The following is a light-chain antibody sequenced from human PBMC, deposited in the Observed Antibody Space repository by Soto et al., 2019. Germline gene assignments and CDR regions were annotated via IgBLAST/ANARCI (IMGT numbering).Light chain of an antibody. Sequence: QSVLTQPPSVSAAPGQKVTLSCSGSSSNVGNNLVSWYQQLPGTAPKLLIYDNNQRPSGIPDRFSASKSGTSATLGITGLQTGDEADYYCVTWDLKLSTVVFGGGTQLTVL. CDR1: SSNVGNNL. J-gene: IGLJ2*01. CDR2: DNN. V-gene: IGLV1-51*01. CDR3: VTWDLKLSTVV.